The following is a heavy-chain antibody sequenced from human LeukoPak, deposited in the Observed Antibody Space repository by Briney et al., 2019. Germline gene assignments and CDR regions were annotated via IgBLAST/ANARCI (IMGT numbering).Heavy chain of an antibody. J-gene: IGHJ6*02. CDR2: ISSSSSYI. CDR3: ARSSGRESYYGMDV. V-gene: IGHV3-21*01. CDR1: GFTFSSYS. D-gene: IGHD6-19*01. Sequence: GGSLRLSCAASGFTFSSYSMNWVRQAPGKGLEWVSSISSSSSYIYYADSVKGRFTISRDNAKNSLYLQMNSLRAEDTAVYYCARSSGRESYYGMDVWGPGTTVTVSS.